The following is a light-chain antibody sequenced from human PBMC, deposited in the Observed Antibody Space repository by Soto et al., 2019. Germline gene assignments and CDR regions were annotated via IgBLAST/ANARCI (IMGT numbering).Light chain of an antibody. CDR2: DAS. V-gene: IGKV3-11*01. Sequence: EIVLTQSPAPLSLSPGERATLSCRASPSVSSYLAWYQQKPGQAPRLLIYDASNRATGIPARFSGSGSGTDFTLTISSLEPGDFAVYYCQQRSNWPWTFGQGTKVEIK. CDR3: QQRSNWPWT. J-gene: IGKJ1*01. CDR1: PSVSSY.